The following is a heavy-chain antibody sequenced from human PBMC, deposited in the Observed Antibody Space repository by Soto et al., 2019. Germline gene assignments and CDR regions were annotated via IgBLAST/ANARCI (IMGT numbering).Heavy chain of an antibody. Sequence: QVQLVESGGGVVQPGRSLRLSCAASGFTFSSYGMHWVRQAPGKGLEWVAVIWYDGSNKYYADSVKGRFTISRDNSKNTLYLQMNSLRAEDTAVYYCARDGLSGPNDPIYFDYWGQGTLVTVSS. CDR1: GFTFSSYG. D-gene: IGHD1-1*01. CDR2: IWYDGSNK. J-gene: IGHJ4*02. CDR3: ARDGLSGPNDPIYFDY. V-gene: IGHV3-33*01.